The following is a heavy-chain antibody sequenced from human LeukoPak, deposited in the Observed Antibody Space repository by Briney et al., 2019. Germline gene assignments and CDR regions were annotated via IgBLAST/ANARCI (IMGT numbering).Heavy chain of an antibody. CDR2: ISYDGSNK. V-gene: IGHV3-30*18. D-gene: IGHD6-19*01. Sequence: GRSLRLSCAGPGFTFSSYGMHWVRQAPGKGLEWVAVISYDGSNKYYADSVKGRFTTSRDNSKNTLYLQMNSLRAEDTAIYYCAKDRGSSGWFDYWGKGILVTVSS. CDR3: AKDRGSSGWFDY. J-gene: IGHJ4*02. CDR1: GFTFSSYG.